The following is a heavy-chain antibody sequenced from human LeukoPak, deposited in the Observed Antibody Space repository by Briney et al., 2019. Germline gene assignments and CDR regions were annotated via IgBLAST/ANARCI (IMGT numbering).Heavy chain of an antibody. D-gene: IGHD2-21*02. V-gene: IGHV4-59*01. J-gene: IGHJ3*02. Sequence: PSETLSLTCTVSGGSISSYYWSWIRQPPGKGLEWIGYIYYSGRTNYNPSIKSRVTISVDTSKNQFSLKLSSVTAADTAVYYCARAGSDSLLMLFDIWGQGTMVTVSS. CDR1: GGSISSYY. CDR2: IYYSGRT. CDR3: ARAGSDSLLMLFDI.